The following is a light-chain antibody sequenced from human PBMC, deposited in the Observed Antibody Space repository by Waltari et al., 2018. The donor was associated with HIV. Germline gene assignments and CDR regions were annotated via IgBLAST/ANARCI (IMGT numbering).Light chain of an antibody. CDR2: SNN. Sequence: QSVLTQPPSASGAPGPSVIISCSGSSSNIGSTTVNWYRQLPGTAPKLLIYSNNQRPSGVPDRFSGSKSGTSASLAISGLQSGDEADYYCAAWEDSLNGPNYVFGSGTTVTVL. CDR1: SSNIGSTT. J-gene: IGLJ1*01. V-gene: IGLV1-44*01. CDR3: AAWEDSLNGPNYV.